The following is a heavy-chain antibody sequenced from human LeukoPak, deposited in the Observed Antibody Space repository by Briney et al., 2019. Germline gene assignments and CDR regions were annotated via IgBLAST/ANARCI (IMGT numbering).Heavy chain of an antibody. V-gene: IGHV4-59*11. Sequence: PSETLSLTCTVSGGSISSHYWSWVRQPPGKGLEWIGYIDYSGSTNYNPSLKSRVTISADTSKNQFFLKLSSVTAADTAVYYCARVYSWFGDTPIDYWGQGTLVTVSS. CDR3: ARVYSWFGDTPIDY. CDR2: IDYSGST. J-gene: IGHJ4*02. CDR1: GGSISSHY. D-gene: IGHD3-10*01.